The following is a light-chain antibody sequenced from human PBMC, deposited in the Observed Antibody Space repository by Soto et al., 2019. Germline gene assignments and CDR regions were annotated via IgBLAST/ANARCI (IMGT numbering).Light chain of an antibody. V-gene: IGKV3-15*01. CDR2: GAS. CDR3: QQRSNWPLT. J-gene: IGKJ4*01. Sequence: EIVMTQSPATPSVSPGGRATLSLRASQTISGTLAWYQQKPGQAPRLLIHGASTRAPGFPARFSGSGSGTDFTLTISSLEPEDFAVYYCQQRSNWPLTFGGGTKVDIK. CDR1: QTISGT.